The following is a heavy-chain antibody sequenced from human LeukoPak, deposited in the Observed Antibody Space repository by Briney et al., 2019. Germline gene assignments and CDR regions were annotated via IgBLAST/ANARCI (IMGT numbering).Heavy chain of an antibody. CDR1: GYTFTSYY. V-gene: IGHV1-46*01. CDR3: ARELGYNWNYVNEDY. CDR2: INPSGGST. J-gene: IGHJ4*02. D-gene: IGHD1-7*01. Sequence: SSVKVSCKASGYTFTSYYMHWVRQAPGQGLEWMGIINPSGGSTSYAQKFQGRVTMTRDTSTSTVYMELSSLRSEDTAVYYCARELGYNWNYVNEDYWGQGTLSPSPQ.